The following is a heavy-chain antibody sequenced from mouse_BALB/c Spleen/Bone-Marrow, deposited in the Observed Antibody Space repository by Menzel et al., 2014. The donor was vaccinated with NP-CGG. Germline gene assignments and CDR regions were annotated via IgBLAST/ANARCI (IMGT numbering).Heavy chain of an antibody. CDR3: TRQRGDYAMDY. V-gene: IGHV5-9-3*01. Sequence: EVQVVESGGGLVKPGGSLKLSCAASGFTFSSYGVSWVRQTPEKRLEWVATISNGGNYTYYPDSVKGRFTISRDNAKNTLYLQMSSLRSEDTAMYYCTRQRGDYAMDYGGQGTSVAVSS. J-gene: IGHJ4*01. CDR2: ISNGGNYT. CDR1: GFTFSSYG. D-gene: IGHD1-1*02.